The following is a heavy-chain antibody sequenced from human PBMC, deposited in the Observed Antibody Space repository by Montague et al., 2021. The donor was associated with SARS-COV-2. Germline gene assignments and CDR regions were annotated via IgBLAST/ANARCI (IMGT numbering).Heavy chain of an antibody. Sequence: SETLSLTCTVSGGGTISSSHWWSWVRQPPGKGLEWIGVIYHDGSTNYNPSLKSRLTISVDKSKNQFSLKLSSVTAADTAVYYCARFTSTGSGSYCVFDYWGQGTLVTVSS. CDR2: IYHDGST. V-gene: IGHV4-4*02. D-gene: IGHD1-26*01. CDR1: GGGTISSSHW. CDR3: ARFTSTGSGSYCVFDY. J-gene: IGHJ4*02.